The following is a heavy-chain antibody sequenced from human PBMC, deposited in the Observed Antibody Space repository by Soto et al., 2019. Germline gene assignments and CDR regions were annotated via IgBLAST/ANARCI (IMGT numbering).Heavy chain of an antibody. J-gene: IGHJ5*02. Sequence: ASVKVSCKASGYTFTSYYMHWVRQAPGQGLEWMGIINPSGGSTSYAQKFHGRVTMTRDTSASTAYMELSSLRSEDTAVYYCAGASPLWFDPWALGAVVPVSS. CDR3: AGASPLWFDP. V-gene: IGHV1-46*01. CDR1: GYTFTSYY. CDR2: INPSGGST.